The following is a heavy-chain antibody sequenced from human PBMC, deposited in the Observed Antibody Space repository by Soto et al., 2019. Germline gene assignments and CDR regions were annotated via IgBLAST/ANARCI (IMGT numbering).Heavy chain of an antibody. CDR1: GYTFTSYG. Sequence: QVQLVQSGAEVKKPGASVKVSCKASGYTFTSYGISWVRQAPGQGLEWMRWISAYNGNTKYAQKHQGRVTMTTDTATSTAYMELTRLSSDDTAVYYCARESTPVDSWGQGTLVTVSS. CDR2: ISAYNGNT. V-gene: IGHV1-18*01. CDR3: ARESTPVDS. J-gene: IGHJ4*02.